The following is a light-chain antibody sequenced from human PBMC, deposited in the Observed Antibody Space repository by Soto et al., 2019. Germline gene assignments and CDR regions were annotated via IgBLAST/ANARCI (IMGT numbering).Light chain of an antibody. Sequence: QSVLTQPASVSGSPGQSITISCAGTSSDVGRYMYVSWYQQRPGKAPKLIIYDVYNRPSGVSNRFSGSKSGNTASLTISGLQAEDEAAYYCTSYTSTSTPYVFGGGTKVTVL. V-gene: IGLV2-14*01. CDR3: TSYTSTSTPYV. J-gene: IGLJ1*01. CDR2: DVY. CDR1: SSDVGRYMY.